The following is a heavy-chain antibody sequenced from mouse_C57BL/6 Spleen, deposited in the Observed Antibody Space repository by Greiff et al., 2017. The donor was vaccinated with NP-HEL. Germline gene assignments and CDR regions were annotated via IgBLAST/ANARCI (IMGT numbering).Heavy chain of an antibody. V-gene: IGHV1-64*01. J-gene: IGHJ3*01. CDR3: AKGYYDYDRFAY. CDR2: IHPNSGST. D-gene: IGHD2-4*01. Sequence: QVQLQQPGAELVKPGASVKLSCKASGYTFTSYWMHWVKQRPGQGLEWIGMIHPNSGSTNYNEKFKSKATLTVDKSSSTAYMQLSSLTSEDSAVYYCAKGYYDYDRFAYWGQGTLVTVSA. CDR1: GYTFTSYW.